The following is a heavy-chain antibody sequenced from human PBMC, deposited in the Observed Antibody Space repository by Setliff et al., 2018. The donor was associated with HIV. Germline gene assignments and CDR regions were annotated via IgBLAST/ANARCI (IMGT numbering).Heavy chain of an antibody. Sequence: SETLSLTCSVSGGSIDNNKYYWTWIRQPPGKGLEWTGSIYHTGRTYYNRSLESRLTISIDTSKNQFSLKLTSVTAAGTAVYYCASRIYYYDSSRVLREEGFDPWGQGTLVTVSS. CDR2: IYHTGRT. V-gene: IGHV4-39*01. J-gene: IGHJ5*02. D-gene: IGHD3-22*01. CDR1: GGSIDNNKYY. CDR3: ASRIYYYDSSRVLREEGFDP.